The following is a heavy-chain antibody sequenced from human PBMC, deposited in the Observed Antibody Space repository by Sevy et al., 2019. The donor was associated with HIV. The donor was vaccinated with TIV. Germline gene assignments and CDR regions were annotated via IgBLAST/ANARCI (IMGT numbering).Heavy chain of an antibody. V-gene: IGHV3-30*04. CDR2: ISYDGSNK. CDR1: GFTFSSYA. J-gene: IGHJ4*02. Sequence: GGSLRLSCAASGFTFSSYAMHWVRQAPGKGLEWVAVISYDGSNKYYADSVKGRFTISRDNSKNTRYLQMNSLRAEDTAVYYCEAYSSSWYDYWGQGTLVTVSS. CDR3: EAYSSSWYDY. D-gene: IGHD6-13*01.